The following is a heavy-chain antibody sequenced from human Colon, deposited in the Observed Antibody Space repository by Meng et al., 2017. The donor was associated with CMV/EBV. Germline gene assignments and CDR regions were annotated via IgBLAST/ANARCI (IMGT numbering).Heavy chain of an antibody. CDR1: GFAVSGDY. CDR3: ARGGKGFWFFGL. D-gene: IGHD4-23*01. J-gene: IGHJ2*01. CDR2: IHLNGGT. Sequence: EVQVVGSGGGLVQPGGSLRRSCAASGFAVSGDYMTWVRQAPGKGLEWVSLIHLNGGTTYTDSVKGRFTISRDSSENAVYLQMNSLTGEDTAVYFCARGGKGFWFFGLWGRGTLVTVSS. V-gene: IGHV3-66*01.